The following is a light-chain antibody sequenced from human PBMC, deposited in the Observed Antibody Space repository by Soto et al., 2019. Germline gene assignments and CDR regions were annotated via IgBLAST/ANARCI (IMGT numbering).Light chain of an antibody. J-gene: IGKJ5*01. CDR1: QSISTF. CDR3: QQYNNWPRT. Sequence: ELVMTQSPATLSVAPGERATLSCRASQSISTFLAWYQQKPGQAPRLLIYGASTRATGIPARFSGSGSGTEFTLTISSLQSEDFAVYYCQQYNNWPRTFGQGTRLEIK. CDR2: GAS. V-gene: IGKV3-15*01.